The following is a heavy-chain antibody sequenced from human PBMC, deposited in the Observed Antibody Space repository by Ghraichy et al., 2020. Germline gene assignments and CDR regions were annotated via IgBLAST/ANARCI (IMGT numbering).Heavy chain of an antibody. CDR3: AREDCSSTSCYYYYGMDV. D-gene: IGHD2-2*01. V-gene: IGHV3-53*01. J-gene: IGHJ6*02. CDR1: GFTVSSNY. Sequence: LSLTCAASGFTVSSNYMSWVRQAPGKGLEWVSVIYSGGSTYYADSVKGRFTISRDNSKNTLYLQMNSLRAEDTAVYYCAREDCSSTSCYYYYGMDVWGQGTTVTVSS. CDR2: IYSGGST.